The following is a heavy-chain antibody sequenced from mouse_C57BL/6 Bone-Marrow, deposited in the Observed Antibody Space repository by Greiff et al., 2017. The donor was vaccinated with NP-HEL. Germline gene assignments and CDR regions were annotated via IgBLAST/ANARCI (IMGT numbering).Heavy chain of an antibody. D-gene: IGHD2-1*01. J-gene: IGHJ1*03. CDR3: TTYYYGNYAPYWYFDV. Sequence: VQLKQSGAELVRPGASVKLSCTASGFNIKDDYMHWVKQRPEQGLEWIGWIDPENGDTEYASKFQGKATITADTSSNTAYLQLSSLTSEDTAVYYCTTYYYGNYAPYWYFDVWGTGTTVTVSS. CDR1: GFNIKDDY. V-gene: IGHV14-4*01. CDR2: IDPENGDT.